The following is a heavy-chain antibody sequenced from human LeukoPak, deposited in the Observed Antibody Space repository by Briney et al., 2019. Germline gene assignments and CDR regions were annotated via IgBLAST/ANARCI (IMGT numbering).Heavy chain of an antibody. J-gene: IGHJ4*02. CDR2: IGAYNGNT. Sequence: EASVKVSCKASGYTFTSYGISWVRQAPGQGLEWMGWIGAYNGNTNYAQKLQGRVTMTTDTSTSTAYMELRSLRSDDTAVYYCARSFGEWGLAVFDYWGQGTLVTVSS. V-gene: IGHV1-18*01. CDR3: ARSFGEWGLAVFDY. CDR1: GYTFTSYG. D-gene: IGHD3-3*01.